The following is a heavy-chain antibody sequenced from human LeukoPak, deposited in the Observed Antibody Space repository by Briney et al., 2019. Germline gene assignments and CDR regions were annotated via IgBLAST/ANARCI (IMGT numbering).Heavy chain of an antibody. CDR3: ARGTSVGSCWSPDY. D-gene: IGHD6-19*01. CDR2: ISNSGSII. Sequence: SGVSLRLSCTGSGFTFSDYEMNWVRQAPGKGLEWISYISNSGSIIYYADSVKGRFTISRDNAKNSLFLQMHSLRAEDTAVYYCARGTSVGSCWSPDYRGQGTLVTVSS. CDR1: GFTFSDYE. V-gene: IGHV3-48*03. J-gene: IGHJ4*02.